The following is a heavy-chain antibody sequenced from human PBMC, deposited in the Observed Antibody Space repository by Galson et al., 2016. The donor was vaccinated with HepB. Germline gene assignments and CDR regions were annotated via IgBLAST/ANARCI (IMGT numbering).Heavy chain of an antibody. Sequence: SLRLSCAVSGFTFSSYSMDWVRQAPGKGLEWVSYITSSSSTIYYADSVKGRFTISRDNAKNSLYLQMSSLSDEDTAVYYCARESYYGGNSLDQYYFDYWGQGTLVTVSS. D-gene: IGHD4-23*01. CDR3: ARESYYGGNSLDQYYFDY. V-gene: IGHV3-48*02. CDR1: GFTFSSYS. J-gene: IGHJ4*02. CDR2: ITSSSSTI.